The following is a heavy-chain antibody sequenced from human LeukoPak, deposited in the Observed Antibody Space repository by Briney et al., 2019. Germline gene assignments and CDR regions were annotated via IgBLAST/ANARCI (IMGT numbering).Heavy chain of an antibody. D-gene: IGHD1-20*01. Sequence: GGSLRLSCAASGFTFSNYYVHWVRQPPGKGLVWVSRINSDGRDRVYVDSVKGRFTISRDNAKNTVYLQMNSLRAEDTAVYYCATFGFNWNLGYWGQGTLVTVSS. CDR1: GFTFSNYY. J-gene: IGHJ4*02. V-gene: IGHV3-74*01. CDR2: INSDGRDR. CDR3: ATFGFNWNLGY.